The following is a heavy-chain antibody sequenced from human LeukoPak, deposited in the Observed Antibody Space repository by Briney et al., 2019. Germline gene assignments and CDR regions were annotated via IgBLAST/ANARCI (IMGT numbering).Heavy chain of an antibody. Sequence: PSETLSLTCIVSGGSINDYYWNWIRQPPGKGLEWIGYVYYTGSTYYNPSLRSRVSISEDRAKNQLSLKMSSVTAADTAMYYCARMPGLLSPYFDSWGLGTLVTVSS. CDR3: ARMPGLLSPYFDS. J-gene: IGHJ5*01. D-gene: IGHD3-3*01. CDR1: GGSINDYY. V-gene: IGHV4-59*01. CDR2: VYYTGST.